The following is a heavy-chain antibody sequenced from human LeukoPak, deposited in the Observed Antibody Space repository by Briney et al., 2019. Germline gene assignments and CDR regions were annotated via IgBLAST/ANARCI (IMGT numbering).Heavy chain of an antibody. J-gene: IGHJ6*03. CDR1: GFTFSSYE. D-gene: IGHD3-10*01. CDR2: IRYDGSNK. Sequence: GGSLRLSCAASGFTFSSYEMNWVRQAPGKGLEWVAFIRYDGSNKYYADSVKGRFTISRDNSKNTLYLQMNSLRAEDTAVYYCAKDVLLWFGESRTYYYYYYMDVWGKGTTVTISS. CDR3: AKDVLLWFGESRTYYYYYYMDV. V-gene: IGHV3-30*02.